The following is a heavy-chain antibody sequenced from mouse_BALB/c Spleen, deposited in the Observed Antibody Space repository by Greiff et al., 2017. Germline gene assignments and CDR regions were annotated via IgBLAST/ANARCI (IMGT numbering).Heavy chain of an antibody. Sequence: GQLQQSGAELVKPGASVKLSCTASGFNIKDTYMHWVKQRPEQGLEWIGRIDPANGNTKYDPKFQGKATITADTSSNTAYLQLSSLTSEDTAVYYCARRYLYYAMDYWGQGTSVTVSS. J-gene: IGHJ4*01. CDR1: GFNIKDTY. CDR3: ARRYLYYAMDY. CDR2: IDPANGNT. D-gene: IGHD2-14*01. V-gene: IGHV14-3*02.